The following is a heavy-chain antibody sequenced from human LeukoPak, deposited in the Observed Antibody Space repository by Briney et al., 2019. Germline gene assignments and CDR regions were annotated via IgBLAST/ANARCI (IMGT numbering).Heavy chain of an antibody. J-gene: IGHJ6*02. V-gene: IGHV3-7*01. D-gene: IGHD3-3*01. CDR1: GFTLSDYW. CDR3: ARGNHNLWGGFYGMDV. CDR2: IKYDGSDK. Sequence: GGSLRLSCAASGFTLSDYWMTWVRQAPGRGLEWVANIKYDGSDKYYVDSVKGRFTISRDNAKNSLYLQMSSLSADDTAVYYCARGNHNLWGGFYGMDVWGQGTTVTVS.